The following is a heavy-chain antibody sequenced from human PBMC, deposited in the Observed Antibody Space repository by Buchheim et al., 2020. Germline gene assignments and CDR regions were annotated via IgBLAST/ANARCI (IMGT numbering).Heavy chain of an antibody. J-gene: IGHJ6*02. CDR3: ARFRHHDFWNGMDV. Sequence: EVQLLESGGGLVQPGGSLRLSCAASGFTFSSYAMSWVRQAPGKGLEWVSSISSSSSYIYYADSVKGRFTISRDNAKNSLYLQMNSLRAEDTAVYYCARFRHHDFWNGMDVWGQGTT. V-gene: IGHV3-21*01. D-gene: IGHD3-3*01. CDR1: GFTFSSYA. CDR2: ISSSSSYI.